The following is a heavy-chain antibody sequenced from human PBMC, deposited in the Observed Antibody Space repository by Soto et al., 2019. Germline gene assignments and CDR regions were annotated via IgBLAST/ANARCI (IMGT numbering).Heavy chain of an antibody. Sequence: EVQLLESGGALVQPGESLRLSCAASGFSFSSYAMTWVRQAPGKGLEWVSVITGSGGTTHYADSVKGRFTIFRDNSKNTLYLQMNGLRAEDTAVYYCAKPNLYCSSTSCYDYWGQGTLVTVSS. D-gene: IGHD2-2*01. CDR1: GFSFSSYA. J-gene: IGHJ4*02. CDR3: AKPNLYCSSTSCYDY. V-gene: IGHV3-23*01. CDR2: ITGSGGTT.